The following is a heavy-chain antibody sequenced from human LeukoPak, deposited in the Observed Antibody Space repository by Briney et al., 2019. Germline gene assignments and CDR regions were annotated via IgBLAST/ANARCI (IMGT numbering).Heavy chain of an antibody. J-gene: IGHJ6*03. D-gene: IGHD5-18*01. CDR2: ISSSGSTI. V-gene: IGHV3-48*03. Sequence: GGSLRLSCAASGFTFSSYEMNWVRQAPGKGLEWVSYISSSGSTIYYADSVKGRFTISRDNAKNSLYLQMNSLRAEDTAVYYCARGGYSYGRGYYYYYMDVWGKGTTVTISS. CDR3: ARGGYSYGRGYYYYYMDV. CDR1: GFTFSSYE.